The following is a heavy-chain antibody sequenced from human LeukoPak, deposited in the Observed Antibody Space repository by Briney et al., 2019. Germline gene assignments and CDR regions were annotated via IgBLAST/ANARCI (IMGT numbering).Heavy chain of an antibody. J-gene: IGHJ4*02. CDR1: GGSFSGYY. CDR3: ARDGYSYTGFDY. D-gene: IGHD5-18*01. Sequence: SETLSLTCAVYGGSFSGYYWSWIRQPPGKGLEWIGYIYYSGSTNYNPSLKSRVTISVDTSKNQFSLKLSSVTAADTAVYYCARDGYSYTGFDYWGQGTLVTVSS. V-gene: IGHV4-59*01. CDR2: IYYSGST.